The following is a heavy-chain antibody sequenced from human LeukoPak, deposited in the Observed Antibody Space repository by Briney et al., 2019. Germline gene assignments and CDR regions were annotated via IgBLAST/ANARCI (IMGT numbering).Heavy chain of an antibody. CDR2: INPNSGGT. CDR3: ARAGYSGYNKPLYYFDH. Sequence: ASVKVSCKASGYTFTGYYMHWVRQAPGQGLEWMGWINPNSGGTNYAQKFQGRVTMTRDTSISTAYMELSRLRSDDTAVYYCARAGYSGYNKPLYYFDHWGQGTLVTVSS. D-gene: IGHD5-12*01. J-gene: IGHJ4*02. V-gene: IGHV1-2*02. CDR1: GYTFTGYY.